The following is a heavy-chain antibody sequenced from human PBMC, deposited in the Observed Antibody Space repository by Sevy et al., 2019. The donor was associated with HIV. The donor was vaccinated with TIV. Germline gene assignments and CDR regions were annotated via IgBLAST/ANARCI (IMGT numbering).Heavy chain of an antibody. J-gene: IGHJ3*02. CDR2: VYYTGGT. V-gene: IGHV4-59*08. CDR3: ARRNDFNI. Sequence: SETLSLTCTVSGGSINSDHWNWIRQPPGKGLEWIGYVYYTGGTNYNPSLKNRVTISVDRTKNQFSLKLTSVTAADTAVYYCARRNDFNIWGQGTMVTVSS. CDR1: GGSINSDH.